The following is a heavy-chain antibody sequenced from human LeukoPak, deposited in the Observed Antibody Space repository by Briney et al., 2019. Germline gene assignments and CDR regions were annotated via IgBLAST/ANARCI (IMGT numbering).Heavy chain of an antibody. J-gene: IGHJ3*01. CDR1: GFTFSHHY. V-gene: IGHV3-7*01. CDR3: ARDSGSCRGCAFDV. D-gene: IGHD6-13*01. CDR2: LNQDGSER. Sequence: PGGSLRLSCAASGFTFSHHYMSWVRQAPGKGLEWVANLNQDGSERNYVDSVKGRFTIFRDNAKNSLYLQMNSLRAEDTAVFYCARDSGSCRGCAFDVWGHGTMVTVSS.